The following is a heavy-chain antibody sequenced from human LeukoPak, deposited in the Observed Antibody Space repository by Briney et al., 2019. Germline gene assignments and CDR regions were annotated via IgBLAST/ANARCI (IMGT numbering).Heavy chain of an antibody. CDR3: ARHQQGVGAIIDY. V-gene: IGHV4-39*01. CDR2: IYYSGST. Sequence: SETLSLTCTVSGGSIISSSYYWGWIRQPPGKGLEWIGSIYYSGSTYYNPSLKSRVTISVDTSKNQFSLKLSSVTAADTAVYYCARHQQGVGAIIDYWGQGTLVTVSS. D-gene: IGHD1-26*01. CDR1: GGSIISSSYY. J-gene: IGHJ4*02.